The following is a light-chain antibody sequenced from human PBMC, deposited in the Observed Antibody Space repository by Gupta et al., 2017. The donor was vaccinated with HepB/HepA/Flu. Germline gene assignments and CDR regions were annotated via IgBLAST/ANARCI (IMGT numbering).Light chain of an antibody. CDR3: SSYIYSNTISYI. J-gene: IGLJ1*01. Sequence: QSALTQPASVSGSLGQSITISCTGTNRDVGGHNYVSWYQHHPGQVPKLIIYDVNDRPSGISNRFSGSKSGNTASLTISGLQAEDEADYYCSSYIYSNTISYIFGTGTKVSVL. CDR1: NRDVGGHNY. CDR2: DVN. V-gene: IGLV2-14*03.